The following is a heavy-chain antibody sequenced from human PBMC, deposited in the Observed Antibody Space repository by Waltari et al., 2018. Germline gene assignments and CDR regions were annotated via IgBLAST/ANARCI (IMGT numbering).Heavy chain of an antibody. D-gene: IGHD3-3*01. V-gene: IGHV4-38-2*02. J-gene: IGHJ4*02. CDR1: GYSISSGYY. CDR2: IYHSGST. Sequence: QVQLQESGPGLVKPSETLSLTCTVSGYSISSGYYWGWIRQPPGKGLEWIGSIYHSGSTYYTPSLKSRVTISVDTSKNQFSLKLSSVTAADTAVYYCASLNYDFWSGDTFDYWGQGTLVTVSS. CDR3: ASLNYDFWSGDTFDY.